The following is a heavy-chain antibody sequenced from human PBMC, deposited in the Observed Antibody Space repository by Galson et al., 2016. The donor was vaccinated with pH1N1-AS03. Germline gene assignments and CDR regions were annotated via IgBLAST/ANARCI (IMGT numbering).Heavy chain of an antibody. D-gene: IGHD5-12*01. CDR1: GFTFSSYS. CDR3: ARDIGLVALYS. V-gene: IGHV3-21*01. CDR2: ISTSSTYM. J-gene: IGHJ4*02. Sequence: SLRLSCAASGFTFSSYSMNWVRQAPGQGLQWVSSISTSSTYMYYADAVQGRFTISRDDARNPLYLQMNSLRAEDTAVYYCARDIGLVALYSWGQGSLVTVSS.